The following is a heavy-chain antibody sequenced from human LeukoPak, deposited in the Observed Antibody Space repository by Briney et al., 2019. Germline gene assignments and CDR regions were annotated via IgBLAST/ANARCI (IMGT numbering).Heavy chain of an antibody. V-gene: IGHV3-30*09. Sequence: PGRSLRLSCAASGFSFNSYAIHWARQAPGKGLEWVAVISNDGGTKYYADSVKGRFAISRDNAKNTLYLQMNNLRAEDTAVYYCARWDRFHGVWGQGTLVTVSS. CDR2: ISNDGGTK. CDR1: GFSFNSYA. D-gene: IGHD1-14*01. CDR3: ARWDRFHGV. J-gene: IGHJ4*02.